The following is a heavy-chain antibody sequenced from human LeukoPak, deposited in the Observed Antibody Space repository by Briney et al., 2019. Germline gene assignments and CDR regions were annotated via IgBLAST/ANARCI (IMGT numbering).Heavy chain of an antibody. Sequence: GRSLRLSCAASGFIFSSHGMLWVRQSPGKGLEWVAVIWYDGSNKYYADSVKGRFTISRDNSKNTVYLQMNSLRAEDTAIYYCAKDSSAYSGSYYDYWGQGTLVTVSS. CDR3: AKDSSAYSGSYYDY. J-gene: IGHJ4*02. CDR2: IWYDGSNK. CDR1: GFIFSSHG. D-gene: IGHD1-26*01. V-gene: IGHV3-33*06.